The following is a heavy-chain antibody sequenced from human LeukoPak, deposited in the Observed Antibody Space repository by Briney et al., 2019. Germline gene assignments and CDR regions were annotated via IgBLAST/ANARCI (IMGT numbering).Heavy chain of an antibody. J-gene: IGHJ4*02. D-gene: IGHD5-18*01. Sequence: GRSLRLSCAASGFTFDDYAMHWVRQAPGEGLEWVSGISWNSGSIDYADSVKGRFTISRDNAKNSLYLQMNSLRAEDTALYYCAKDMGGCSYGYDYWGQGTLVTVSS. CDR1: GFTFDDYA. CDR2: ISWNSGSI. CDR3: AKDMGGCSYGYDY. V-gene: IGHV3-9*01.